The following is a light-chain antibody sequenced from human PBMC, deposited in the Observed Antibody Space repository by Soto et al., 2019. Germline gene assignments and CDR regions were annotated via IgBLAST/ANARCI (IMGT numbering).Light chain of an antibody. CDR3: KHSYNPPIT. J-gene: IGKJ5*01. CDR2: LAS. CDR1: RIIDTY. Sequence: DIQMTQSPSSLSASVGDRVTITCRASRIIDTYVDWYQQKPGKAPDLLIYLASTLQVGVPSRFSGSGSGTDFTLTISGLQPEDFATSYCKHSYNPPITFGQGTRL. V-gene: IGKV1-39*01.